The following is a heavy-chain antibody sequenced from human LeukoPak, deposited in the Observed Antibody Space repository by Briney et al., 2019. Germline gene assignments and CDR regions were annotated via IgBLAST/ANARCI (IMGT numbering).Heavy chain of an antibody. CDR1: GFSLSSYW. CDR2: IDIDGRII. Sequence: GGSLRLSCAASGFSLSSYWMHWVRQAPGKALVWVARIDIDGRIITHAESVKGRFTISRDNAKNTVYLQMNDMRDGDTATYYCVRGLGDYWGQGTLVTVSS. CDR3: VRGLGDY. J-gene: IGHJ4*02. V-gene: IGHV3-74*03.